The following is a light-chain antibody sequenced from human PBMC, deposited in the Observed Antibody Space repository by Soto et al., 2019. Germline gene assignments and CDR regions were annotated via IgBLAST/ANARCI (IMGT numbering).Light chain of an antibody. CDR3: QSYDSSLSGSNV. CDR1: SSNIGAGYD. CDR2: GNS. Sequence: QSLLTQPPSVSGAPGQRVTISCTGSSSNIGAGYDVHWYQQLPGTAPKPLIYGNSNRPSGVPDRFSGSKSGTSASLAITGLQAEDEADYYCQSYDSSLSGSNVFGTGTKVTVL. V-gene: IGLV1-40*01. J-gene: IGLJ1*01.